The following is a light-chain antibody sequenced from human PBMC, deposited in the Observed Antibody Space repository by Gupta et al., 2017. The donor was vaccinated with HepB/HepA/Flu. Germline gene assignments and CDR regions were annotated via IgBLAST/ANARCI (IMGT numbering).Light chain of an antibody. CDR1: HDIKTF. V-gene: IGKV1-33*01. CDR3: QQDDHLPYT. CDR2: GAS. J-gene: IGKJ2*01. Sequence: EIQMTQSPSSLSSSVGDRVTITCQATHDIKTFLNWFQQKSGKAPRLLIYGASNLESGVPPRFSGRGSGTQFSLTITNLQPEDVASYVCQQDDHLPYTFGQGTELEI.